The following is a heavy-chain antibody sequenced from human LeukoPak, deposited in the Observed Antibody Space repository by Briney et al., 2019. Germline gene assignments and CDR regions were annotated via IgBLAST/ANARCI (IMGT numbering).Heavy chain of an antibody. D-gene: IGHD1-26*01. CDR1: GFTFSSYA. CDR3: ANGGSYNRVVYFDY. Sequence: GGSLRLSCAASGFTFSSYAMSWVRQAPGKGLEWVSAISGSGGSTYYADSVEGRFTISRDNSKNTLYLQMNSLRAEDTAVYYCANGGSYNRVVYFDYWGQGTLVTVSS. CDR2: ISGSGGST. V-gene: IGHV3-23*01. J-gene: IGHJ4*02.